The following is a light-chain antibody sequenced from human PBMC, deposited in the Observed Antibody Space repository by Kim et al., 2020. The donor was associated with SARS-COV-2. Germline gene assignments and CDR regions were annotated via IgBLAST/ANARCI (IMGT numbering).Light chain of an antibody. CDR1: QSLLHSNGYNY. Sequence: EPAYISCRSSQSLLHSNGYNYLDWYLQKPGQPPQLLIYWGSNRASGVSDRFSGGGSGTDFTLKISRVEAEDVGVYYCMQAVEVPLIFGGGTKLEI. J-gene: IGKJ4*01. V-gene: IGKV2-28*01. CDR2: WGS. CDR3: MQAVEVPLI.